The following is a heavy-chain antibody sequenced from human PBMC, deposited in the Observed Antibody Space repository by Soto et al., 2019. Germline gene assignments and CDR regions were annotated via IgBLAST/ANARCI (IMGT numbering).Heavy chain of an antibody. D-gene: IGHD3-10*01. J-gene: IGHJ4*02. CDR1: GGSISSGGYS. CDR2: IYHSGST. Sequence: PSETLSLTCAVSGGSISSGGYSWSWIRQPPGKGLEWIGYIYHSGSTYYNPSLKSRVTISVDRSKNQFSLKLSSVTAADTAVYYCARVTMVRGVLRSLYYFDYWGQGTLVTVSS. CDR3: ARVTMVRGVLRSLYYFDY. V-gene: IGHV4-30-2*01.